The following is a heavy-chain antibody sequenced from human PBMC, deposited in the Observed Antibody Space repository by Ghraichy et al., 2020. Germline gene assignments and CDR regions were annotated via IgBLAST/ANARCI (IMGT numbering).Heavy chain of an antibody. CDR3: ARDRAGSTVGGWFDP. CDR1: GYTFPGYD. V-gene: IGHV1-8*01. CDR2: MNPNSGNT. Sequence: ASVKVSCKASGYTFPGYDINWVRQATGQGLEWMGWMNPNSGNTGYAQKFQGRVTMTRNTSISTAYMELSGLRSEDTAVYYCARDRAGSTVGGWFDPWGQGTLVTVSA. J-gene: IGHJ5*02. D-gene: IGHD4-17*01.